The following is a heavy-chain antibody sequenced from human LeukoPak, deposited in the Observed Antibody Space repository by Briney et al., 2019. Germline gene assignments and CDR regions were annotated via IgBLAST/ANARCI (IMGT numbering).Heavy chain of an antibody. D-gene: IGHD1-26*01. V-gene: IGHV3-23*01. CDR2: ISGSGGST. Sequence: GGSLRLSCAASGFTFSSYAMSWVRQAPGKGLEWVSAISGSGGSTYYVDSVKGRFTISRDNSKNTLYLQMNSLRAEDTAVYYCAKDQTIVGATGNWFDPWGQGTLVTVSS. J-gene: IGHJ5*02. CDR3: AKDQTIVGATGNWFDP. CDR1: GFTFSSYA.